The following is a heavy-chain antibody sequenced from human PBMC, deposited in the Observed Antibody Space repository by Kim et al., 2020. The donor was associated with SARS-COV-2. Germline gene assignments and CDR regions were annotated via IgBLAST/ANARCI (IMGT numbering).Heavy chain of an antibody. D-gene: IGHD2-2*01. CDR1: GGSISSSSYY. J-gene: IGHJ4*02. CDR3: ARLEDIVVVPAAMGDY. V-gene: IGHV4-39*01. Sequence: SETLSLTCTVSGGSISSSSYYWGWIRQPPGKGLEWIGSIYYSGSTYYNPSLKSRVTISVDTSKNQFSLKLSSVTAADTAVYYCARLEDIVVVPAAMGDYWGQGTLVTVSS. CDR2: IYYSGST.